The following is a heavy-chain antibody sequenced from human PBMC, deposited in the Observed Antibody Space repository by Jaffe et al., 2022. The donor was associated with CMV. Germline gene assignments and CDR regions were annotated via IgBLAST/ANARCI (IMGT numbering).Heavy chain of an antibody. D-gene: IGHD2-15*01. CDR2: ISPYNGET. V-gene: IGHV1-18*04. CDR3: AREYCSGSNCFSDYFDH. Sequence: QLVQSGAEVKEAGASVKVSCKTSGYIFTSYGVTWVRQAPGQGLDWMGWISPYNGETKYAQKIQDRVTMTFDSSTTTVYMELKSLRSDDTANYFCAREYCSGSNCFSDYFDHWGQGTLVTVSS. J-gene: IGHJ4*02. CDR1: GYIFTSYG.